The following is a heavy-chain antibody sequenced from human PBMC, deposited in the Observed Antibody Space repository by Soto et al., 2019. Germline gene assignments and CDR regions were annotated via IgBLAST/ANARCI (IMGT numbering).Heavy chain of an antibody. D-gene: IGHD3-10*02. V-gene: IGHV3-23*01. CDR1: GFTFSSYA. CDR2: ISGSGGST. J-gene: IGHJ6*02. Sequence: GGSLRLSCAASGFTFSSYAMSWVRQAPGKGLEWVSAISGSGGSTYYADSVKGRFTISRDNSKNTLYLQMNSLRAEDTAVYYCAKDLFGESYYYYGMDVWGQGTTVTVSS. CDR3: AKDLFGESYYYYGMDV.